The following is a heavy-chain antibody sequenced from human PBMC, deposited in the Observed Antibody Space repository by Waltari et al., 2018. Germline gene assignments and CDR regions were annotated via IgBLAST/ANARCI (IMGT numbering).Heavy chain of an antibody. V-gene: IGHV4-59*01. Sequence: HVQLQESGPGLVTPSETLSLPCTVSGGSISSYYWSWIRQHPGKGLDWIGYIYYSGSTNYNPSLKSRVTISVDTSKNQFSLKLSSVTAADTAVYYCAREVGKGVAAPDYWGQGTLVTVSS. CDR1: GGSISSYY. D-gene: IGHD2-15*01. CDR3: AREVGKGVAAPDY. CDR2: IYYSGST. J-gene: IGHJ4*02.